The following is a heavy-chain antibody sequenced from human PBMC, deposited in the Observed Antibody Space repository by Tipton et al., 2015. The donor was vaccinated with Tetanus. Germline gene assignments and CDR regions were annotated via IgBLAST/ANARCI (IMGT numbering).Heavy chain of an antibody. V-gene: IGHV4-61*08. Sequence: GLVKPSQTLSLTCTVSGGSVRRGDYSWNWIRQPPGKRLEWLAYVSYSGRTNSNYFLKSRITVSQDASTNQVSRGLTSLTAADTAVYYCARQQPGIYYYVVDHWSQGTLVTV. CDR3: ARQQPGIYYYVVDH. J-gene: IGHJ4*02. CDR1: GGSVRRGDYS. CDR2: VSYSGRT. D-gene: IGHD3-22*01.